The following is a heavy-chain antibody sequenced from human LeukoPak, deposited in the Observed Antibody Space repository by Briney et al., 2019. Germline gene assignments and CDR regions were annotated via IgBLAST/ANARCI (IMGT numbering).Heavy chain of an antibody. CDR1: GYSFTSYW. V-gene: IGHV5-51*01. D-gene: IGHD3-22*01. CDR2: IYPGDSDT. Sequence: GESLKISCKGSGYSFTSYWIGWVRQMPGKGLEWMGIIYPGDSDTRYSPSFQGQVTISADKSISTAYLQWSSLKASDTAMYYCARRTYYYDSSGYLWYFDYWGQGTLVTASS. J-gene: IGHJ4*02. CDR3: ARRTYYYDSSGYLWYFDY.